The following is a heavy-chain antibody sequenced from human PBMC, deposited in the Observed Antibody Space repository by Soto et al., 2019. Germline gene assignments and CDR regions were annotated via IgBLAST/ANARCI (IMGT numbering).Heavy chain of an antibody. Sequence: LGESLKISCKGSGYSFTSYWIGWVRQMPGKGLEWMGIIYPGDSDTRYSPSFQGQVTISADKSISTAYLQWSSLKASDTAIYYCARTAAAGKYYYGVDVWGQGTTVTV. D-gene: IGHD6-13*01. V-gene: IGHV5-51*01. J-gene: IGHJ6*02. CDR3: ARTAAAGKYYYGVDV. CDR1: GYSFTSYW. CDR2: IYPGDSDT.